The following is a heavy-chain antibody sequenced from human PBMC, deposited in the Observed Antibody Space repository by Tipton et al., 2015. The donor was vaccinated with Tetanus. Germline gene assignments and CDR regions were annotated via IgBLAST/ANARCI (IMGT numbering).Heavy chain of an antibody. CDR1: GVSMIDSY. D-gene: IGHD2/OR15-2a*01. Sequence: TLSLTCTVSGVSMIDSYWNWIRQPAGKDLEWIGYIYQTGTTYYNPSLKGRVTISMDRSNTQFSLRLDSLTAADTAVYYCARAAGFLGLTHDFWGRGTLVSVSS. CDR2: IYQTGTT. CDR3: ARAAGFLGLTHDF. V-gene: IGHV4-4*09. J-gene: IGHJ4*02.